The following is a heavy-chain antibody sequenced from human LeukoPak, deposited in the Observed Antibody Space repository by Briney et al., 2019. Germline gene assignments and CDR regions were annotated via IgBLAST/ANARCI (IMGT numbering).Heavy chain of an antibody. V-gene: IGHV3-30*04. CDR2: ISYDASNK. Sequence: GGSLRLSCAASGSTFSTYAMNWVRQAPGKGLEWVALISYDASNKYYADSVKGRFTISRDNSKSTVYLQMNSLRAEDTAVYYCARAPRWLQLWFDYWGQGTLVTVSS. D-gene: IGHD5-24*01. CDR1: GSTFSTYA. J-gene: IGHJ5*01. CDR3: ARAPRWLQLWFDY.